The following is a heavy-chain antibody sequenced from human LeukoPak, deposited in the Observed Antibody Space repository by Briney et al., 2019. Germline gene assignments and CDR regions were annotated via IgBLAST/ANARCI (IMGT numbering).Heavy chain of an antibody. D-gene: IGHD2-15*01. J-gene: IGHJ3*02. Sequence: GGSLRLSCAASGFTFDDYGMSWVRQAPGKGLEWVSGINWNGGSTGYADSVKGRFTISRDNAKNSLYLQMNSQRAEDTAVYYCARDVGSGDAFDIWGQGTMVTVSP. CDR1: GFTFDDYG. CDR3: ARDVGSGDAFDI. CDR2: INWNGGST. V-gene: IGHV3-20*04.